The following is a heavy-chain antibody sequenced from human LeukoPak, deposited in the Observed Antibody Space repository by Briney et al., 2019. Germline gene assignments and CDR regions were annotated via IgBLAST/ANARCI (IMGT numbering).Heavy chain of an antibody. CDR1: GFTFSSYW. CDR2: IKQDGSEK. V-gene: IGHV3-7*01. J-gene: IGHJ4*02. D-gene: IGHD2-21*01. CDR3: ARVEVVMAAYFDY. Sequence: GGSLRLSCAASGFTFSSYWMSWVRQAPGMGLEWVANIKQDGSEKYYVDSVKGRFTISRDNAKNSLYLQMNSLRAEDTAVYYCARVEVVMAAYFDYWGQGTLVTVSS.